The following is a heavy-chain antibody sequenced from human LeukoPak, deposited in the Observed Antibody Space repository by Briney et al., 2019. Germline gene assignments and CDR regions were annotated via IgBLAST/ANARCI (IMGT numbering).Heavy chain of an antibody. CDR2: INPNSGGT. CDR3: ARDPPEYYDFWSGYYTGYYYGMDV. Sequence: ASVKVSCKASGYTFTGYYMHWVRQAPGRGLEWMGWINPNSGGTNYAQKFQGRVTMTRDTSISTAYMELSRLRSDDTAVYYCARDPPEYYDFWSGYYTGYYYGMDVWGQGTTVTVSS. V-gene: IGHV1-2*02. J-gene: IGHJ6*02. CDR1: GYTFTGYY. D-gene: IGHD3-3*01.